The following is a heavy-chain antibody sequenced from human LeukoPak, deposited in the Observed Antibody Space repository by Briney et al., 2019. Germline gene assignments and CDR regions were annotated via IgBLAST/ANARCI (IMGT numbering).Heavy chain of an antibody. D-gene: IGHD3-9*01. CDR2: SRNKARSYTT. J-gene: IGHJ4*02. CDR3: ARTYYDILTGIRDFDY. V-gene: IGHV3-72*01. Sequence: PGGSLRLSCAGSGFPFSDHYMDWVRQAPGKGLEWVGRSRNKARSYTTDYAASVKGRFTISRDGSKNSVFLQMNSLKTEDTAVYYCARTYYDILTGIRDFDYWGQGTLATVSS. CDR1: GFPFSDHY.